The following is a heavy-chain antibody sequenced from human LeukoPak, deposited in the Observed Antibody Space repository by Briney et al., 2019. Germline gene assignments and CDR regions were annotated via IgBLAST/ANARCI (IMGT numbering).Heavy chain of an antibody. Sequence: PSETLSLTCTVSGYSISSGYYWGWIRQPPGKGLEWIGSIYHSGSTYYNPSLKSRVTISVDTSKNQFSLKLSSVTAADTAVYYCARDGWFGELDYWGQGTLVTVSS. CDR3: ARDGWFGELDY. V-gene: IGHV4-38-2*02. CDR1: GYSISSGYY. J-gene: IGHJ4*02. CDR2: IYHSGST. D-gene: IGHD3-10*01.